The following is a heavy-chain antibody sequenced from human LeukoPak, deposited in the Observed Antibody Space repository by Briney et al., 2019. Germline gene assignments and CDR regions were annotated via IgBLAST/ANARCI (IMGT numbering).Heavy chain of an antibody. Sequence: ASVKVSCKVSGYTLTELSMHWVRQAPGKGLEWMGGFDPEDGETIYAQKFQGRVTMTEDTSTDTAYMELSSLRSEDTAVYYCATGPIAAAGRGYYGMDVWGQGTTVTVSS. CDR2: FDPEDGET. J-gene: IGHJ6*02. V-gene: IGHV1-24*01. CDR3: ATGPIAAAGRGYYGMDV. CDR1: GYTLTELS. D-gene: IGHD6-13*01.